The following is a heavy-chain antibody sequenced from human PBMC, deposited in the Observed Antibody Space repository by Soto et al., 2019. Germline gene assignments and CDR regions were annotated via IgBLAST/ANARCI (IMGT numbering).Heavy chain of an antibody. CDR3: ARVERDGYNPYYFDY. V-gene: IGHV4-59*01. CDR1: GGSISSYY. CDR2: IYYSGST. Sequence: QVQLQESGPGLVKPSETLSLTCTVSGGSISSYYWSWIRQPPGKGLEWIGYIYYSGSTNYNPSLKSRVTISVDTSKNQFSPKLSSVTAADTAVYYCARVERDGYNPYYFDYWGQGTLVTVSS. D-gene: IGHD5-12*01. J-gene: IGHJ4*02.